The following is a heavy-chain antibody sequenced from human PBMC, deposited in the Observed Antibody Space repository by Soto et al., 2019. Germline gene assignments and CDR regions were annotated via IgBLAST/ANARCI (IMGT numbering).Heavy chain of an antibody. Sequence: PGGSLRLSCTVSGFTFTNYGINWVRQPPGKGLEWVSSVSKSDYTYYSDSVKGRFTISRDNAKNSVSLQMNNLTAEDTAVYYCTREDSIIIPAVADFWGQGTLVTVSS. CDR2: VSKSDYT. CDR3: TREDSIIIPAVADF. J-gene: IGHJ4*02. V-gene: IGHV3-21*01. D-gene: IGHD6-19*01. CDR1: GFTFTNYG.